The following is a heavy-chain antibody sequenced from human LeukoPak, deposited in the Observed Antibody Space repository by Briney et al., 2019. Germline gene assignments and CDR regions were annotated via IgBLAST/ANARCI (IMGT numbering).Heavy chain of an antibody. D-gene: IGHD3-22*01. CDR2: ISWNSGSI. CDR1: GFTFDDYA. Sequence: PRGSLRVSCAASGFTFDDYAVHWLRQAPGKGLEWVSGISWNSGSIGYADSVKGRLTIFRDNAKNSLYLQMNSLRAEDTALYYCAKDIQTYYYDSSVYFGAFDFWVQGTMVTVSS. V-gene: IGHV3-9*01. CDR3: AKDIQTYYYDSSVYFGAFDF. J-gene: IGHJ3*01.